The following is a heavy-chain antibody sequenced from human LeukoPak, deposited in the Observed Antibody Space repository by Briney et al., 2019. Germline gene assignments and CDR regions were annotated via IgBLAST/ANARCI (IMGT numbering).Heavy chain of an antibody. D-gene: IGHD1-26*01. J-gene: IGHJ4*02. CDR3: ARGYSGTYLTVGY. Sequence: PSETLSLTCAVYGGSFSGYYWSWIRQPPGKGLEWIGYIYYTGRTSYNPSLKSRVTISVDTSKNQFSLKLSSVTAADTAMYYCARGYSGTYLTVGYWGQGTLVTVSS. V-gene: IGHV4-59*01. CDR2: IYYTGRT. CDR1: GGSFSGYY.